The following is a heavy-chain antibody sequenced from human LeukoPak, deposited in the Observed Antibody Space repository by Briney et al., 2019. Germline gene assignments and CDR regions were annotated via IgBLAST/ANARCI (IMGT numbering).Heavy chain of an antibody. CDR1: GDSITRDGSY. J-gene: IGHJ5*02. V-gene: IGHV4-31*03. CDR3: ARGIDSGTQRGCWFDP. CDR2: ISYSGKL. D-gene: IGHD1-26*01. Sequence: SETLSLTCTVSGDSITRDGSYWSWIRQHPGKVLEWIGHISYSGKLDYHPSLRSRFTISRDSSKNQVSLKLTSVTAADTAVYYCARGIDSGTQRGCWFDPWGQGILVTVSS.